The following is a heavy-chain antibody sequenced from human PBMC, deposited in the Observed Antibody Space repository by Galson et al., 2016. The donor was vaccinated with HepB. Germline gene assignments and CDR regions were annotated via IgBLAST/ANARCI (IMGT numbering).Heavy chain of an antibody. CDR3: ARSAYYYDESHYYFDYAFDI. V-gene: IGHV1-3*01. CDR1: GYTFRSYA. CDR2: INGDNGNT. D-gene: IGHD3-9*01. J-gene: IGHJ3*02. Sequence: SVKVSCKASGYTFRSYAMHWMRQAPGQRPEWMGWINGDNGNTKKSQNFQGRITISRDTTANTAYMELSSLTSEDTAVYYCARSAYYYDESHYYFDYAFDIWGRGTEVTVSS.